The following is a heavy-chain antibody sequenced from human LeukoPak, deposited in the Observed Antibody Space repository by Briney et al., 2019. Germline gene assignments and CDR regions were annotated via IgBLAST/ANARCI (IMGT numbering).Heavy chain of an antibody. CDR2: INHSGST. Sequence: SETLSLTCAVYGRSFSGYYWSWIRQPPGKGLEWIGEINHSGSTNYNPSLKSRVTISVDTSKNQFSLKLSSVTAADTAVYYCARDDYGDFYYYYYMDVWGKGTTVTVSS. V-gene: IGHV4-34*01. CDR1: GRSFSGYY. CDR3: ARDDYGDFYYYYYMDV. J-gene: IGHJ6*03. D-gene: IGHD4-17*01.